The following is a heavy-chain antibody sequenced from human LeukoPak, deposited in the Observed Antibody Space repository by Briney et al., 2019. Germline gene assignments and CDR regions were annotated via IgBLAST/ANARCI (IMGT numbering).Heavy chain of an antibody. V-gene: IGHV1-69*13. CDR3: ASPYSSGWPGILYGMDV. D-gene: IGHD6-19*01. CDR1: GYTFTSYY. J-gene: IGHJ6*02. CDR2: IIPIFGTA. Sequence: ASVKVSCKASGYTFTSYYMHWVRQAPGQGLEWMGGIIPIFGTANYAQKFQGRVTITADESTSTAYMELSSLRSEDTAVYYCASPYSSGWPGILYGMDVWGQGTTVTVSS.